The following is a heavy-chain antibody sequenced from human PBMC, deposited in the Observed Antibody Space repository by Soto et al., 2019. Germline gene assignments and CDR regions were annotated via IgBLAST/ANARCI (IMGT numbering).Heavy chain of an antibody. Sequence: QITLKESGPTLVKPTQTLTLTCDFSGFSLSLSGVGVAWIRQPPGKALEWLALIYGDDDQRYSPSLKSRLTITQDTSKNQVVLTMTNMDPVDTATYFCAHKRPAPPLFYFDYWGQGILVTVSS. CDR2: IYGDDDQ. CDR3: AHKRPAPPLFYFDY. J-gene: IGHJ4*02. D-gene: IGHD2-21*01. CDR1: GFSLSLSGVG. V-gene: IGHV2-5*02.